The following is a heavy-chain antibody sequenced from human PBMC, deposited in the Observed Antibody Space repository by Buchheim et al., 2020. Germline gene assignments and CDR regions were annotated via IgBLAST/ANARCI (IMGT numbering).Heavy chain of an antibody. Sequence: QVQLVESGGGVVQPGRSLRLSCAASGFTFSGFGMHWVRQAPGKGLEWVAVISYDGSNKYYADSVKGRFTISRDNSKNTLYLQMNSLRAEDTAVYYCAKAPYSSGTYYKLDAFDIWGRGT. J-gene: IGHJ3*02. CDR3: AKAPYSSGTYYKLDAFDI. CDR1: GFTFSGFG. V-gene: IGHV3-30*18. D-gene: IGHD3-10*01. CDR2: ISYDGSNK.